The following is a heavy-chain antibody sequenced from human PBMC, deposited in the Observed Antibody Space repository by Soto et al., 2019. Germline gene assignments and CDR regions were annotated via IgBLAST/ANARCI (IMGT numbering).Heavy chain of an antibody. D-gene: IGHD3-9*01. V-gene: IGHV3-23*01. CDR2: ISGSGGST. CDR3: ASHYDILTGYTPPDY. CDR1: GFTFSSYA. J-gene: IGHJ4*02. Sequence: GGSLRLSCAASGFTFSSYAMSWVRQAPGKGLEWVSAISGSGGSTYYADSVKGRFTISRDNSKNTLYLQMNSLRAEDTAVYYCASHYDILTGYTPPDYWGQGTLVTVSS.